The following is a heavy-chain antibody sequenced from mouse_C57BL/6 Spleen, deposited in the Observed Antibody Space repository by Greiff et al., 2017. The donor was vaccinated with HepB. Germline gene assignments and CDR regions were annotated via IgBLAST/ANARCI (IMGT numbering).Heavy chain of an antibody. CDR3: ARRIPLGNYWYFDV. D-gene: IGHD4-1*01. CDR2: IYPGDGDT. V-gene: IGHV1-82*01. CDR1: GYAFSSSW. Sequence: VQLQQSGPELVKPGASVKISCKASGYAFSSSWMNWVKQRPGKGLEWIGRIYPGDGDTNYNGKFKGKATLTADKSSSTAYMQLSSLTSEDSAVYCCARRIPLGNYWYFDVWGTGTTVTVSS. J-gene: IGHJ1*03.